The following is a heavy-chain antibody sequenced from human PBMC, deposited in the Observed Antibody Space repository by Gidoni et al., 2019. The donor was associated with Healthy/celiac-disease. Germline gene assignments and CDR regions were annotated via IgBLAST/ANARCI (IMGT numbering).Heavy chain of an antibody. Sequence: STYYNPSLKSRVTISVDTSKNQFSLKLSSVTAADTAVYYCARHWSASGWYDYYFDYWGQGTLVTVSS. CDR3: ARHWSASGWYDYYFDY. D-gene: IGHD6-19*01. V-gene: IGHV4-39*01. CDR2: ST. J-gene: IGHJ4*02.